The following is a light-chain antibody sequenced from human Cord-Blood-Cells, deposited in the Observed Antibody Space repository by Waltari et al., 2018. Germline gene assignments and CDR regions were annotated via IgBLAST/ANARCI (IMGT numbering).Light chain of an antibody. CDR1: QSISSY. CDR2: AAS. Sequence: DIEVTPHASSLSPSAADRVTNTCRASQSISSYLNWYQQKPGKAPKLLIYAASSLQSGVPSRFSGSGSGTDFTLTISSLQPEDFATYYCQQSYSTPHSFGQGTKLEIK. J-gene: IGKJ2*03. CDR3: QQSYSTPHS. V-gene: IGKV1-39*01.